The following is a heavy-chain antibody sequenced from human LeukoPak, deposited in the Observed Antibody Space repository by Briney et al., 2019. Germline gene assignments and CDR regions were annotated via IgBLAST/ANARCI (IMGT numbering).Heavy chain of an antibody. CDR2: ISGSGGST. D-gene: IGHD4-4*01. CDR3: AKDLGTVTGGRYYFDY. V-gene: IGHV3-23*01. J-gene: IGHJ4*02. Sequence: GGSLRLSCAASGFTFSSYAMSWVRQAPGKGPEWVSAISGSGGSTYYADSVKGRFTISRDNSKSTLYLQMNSLRAEDTAVYYCAKDLGTVTGGRYYFDYWGQGTLVTVSS. CDR1: GFTFSSYA.